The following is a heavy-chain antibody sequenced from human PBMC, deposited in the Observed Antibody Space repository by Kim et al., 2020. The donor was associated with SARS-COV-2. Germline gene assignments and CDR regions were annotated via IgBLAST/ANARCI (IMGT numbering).Heavy chain of an antibody. CDR3: ATHAAGAVAAY. V-gene: IGHV3-74*01. J-gene: IGHJ4*02. CDR1: GFTFSSYW. D-gene: IGHD6-19*01. CDR2: INSDGSSA. Sequence: GGSLRLSCAASGFTFSSYWMHWVRQAPGKGLVWVSRINSDGSSANYADSVKGRFTISRDDAKNTLYLQMNGLRVEDTAVYYCATHAAGAVAAYWGQGTLVTVSS.